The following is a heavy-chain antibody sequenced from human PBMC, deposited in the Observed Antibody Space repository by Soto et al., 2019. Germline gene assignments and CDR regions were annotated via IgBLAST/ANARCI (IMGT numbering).Heavy chain of an antibody. CDR2: IYNSGST. Sequence: QVQLQESGPGLVKPSETLSLPCTVSGGSISTYYWSWIRQPPGKGLEWIGYIYNSGSTNHNPSLKSRVTISVDTSKNQFSLTLSSVTAADTAVYYCARSPGGYAFDIWGQGTMVTVSS. J-gene: IGHJ3*02. CDR1: GGSISTYY. D-gene: IGHD3-10*01. V-gene: IGHV4-59*01. CDR3: ARSPGGYAFDI.